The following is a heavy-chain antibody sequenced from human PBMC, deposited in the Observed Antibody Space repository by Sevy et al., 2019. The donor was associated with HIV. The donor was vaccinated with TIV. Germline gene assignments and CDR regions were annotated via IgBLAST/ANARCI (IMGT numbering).Heavy chain of an antibody. CDR3: ARDHDYGDYDY. Sequence: GGSLRLSCAASGFTFSSNWMSWVRQAPGKGLEWVANIKKDGSDKYYVDSVKGRFTISRDNAKNSLYLQMNSLRVEDTAVYYCARDHDYGDYDYWGQGTLVTVSS. D-gene: IGHD4-17*01. V-gene: IGHV3-7*01. J-gene: IGHJ4*02. CDR2: IKKDGSDK. CDR1: GFTFSSNW.